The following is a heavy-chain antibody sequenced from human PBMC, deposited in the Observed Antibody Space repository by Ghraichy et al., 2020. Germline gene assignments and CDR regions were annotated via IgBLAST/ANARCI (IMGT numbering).Heavy chain of an antibody. J-gene: IGHJ6*02. CDR1: GLTFTSSP. CDR2: ISGSGDST. Sequence: GGSLRLSCAASGLTFTSSPMNWVRQAAGKGPEWVSVISGSGDSTYYADSVKGRFTIFRDNSKNTLYLQMNSLRVDDTAVYYCAKGWVVHYRMDVWGQGTAVTVSS. D-gene: IGHD2-15*01. CDR3: AKGWVVHYRMDV. V-gene: IGHV3-23*01.